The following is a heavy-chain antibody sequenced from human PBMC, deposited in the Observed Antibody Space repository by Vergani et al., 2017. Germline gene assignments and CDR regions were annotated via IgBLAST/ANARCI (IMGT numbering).Heavy chain of an antibody. D-gene: IGHD6-13*01. V-gene: IGHV3-30-3*01. CDR1: GFTFSSYA. CDR3: ARGSSSWYGKFDY. J-gene: IGHJ4*02. Sequence: QVQLVESGGGVVQPGRSLRLSRAASGFTFSSYAMHWVRQAPGKGLEWVAVISYDGSNKYYADSVKGRFTISRDNSKNTLYLQMNSLRAEDTAVYYCARGSSSWYGKFDYWGQGTLVTVSS. CDR2: ISYDGSNK.